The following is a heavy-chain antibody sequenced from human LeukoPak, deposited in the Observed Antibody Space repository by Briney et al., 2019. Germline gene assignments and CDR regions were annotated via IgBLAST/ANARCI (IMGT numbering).Heavy chain of an antibody. J-gene: IGHJ4*02. D-gene: IGHD3-10*01. CDR3: ARGRYYGSGVDY. CDR2: INHSGST. Sequence: ETLSLTCAVYGGSFSGYYWSWIRQPPGKGLEWIGEINHSGSTNYNPSLKSRVTISVDTSMHQFSLKLSSVTAADTAVYYCARGRYYGSGVDYWGQGTLVTVSS. CDR1: GGSFSGYY. V-gene: IGHV4-34*01.